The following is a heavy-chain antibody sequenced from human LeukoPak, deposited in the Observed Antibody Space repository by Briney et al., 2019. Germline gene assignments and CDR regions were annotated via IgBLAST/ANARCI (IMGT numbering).Heavy chain of an antibody. J-gene: IGHJ6*04. D-gene: IGHD4-17*01. CDR1: GFTFSSYW. CDR3: AREGPTVTTPMDV. Sequence: SGGSLRLSCAASGFTFSSYWMQWVRQPPGKGLVWVSRIRTDGSEVSYADSVQGRFTISRDNAKNTVYLQMNSLRDDDTAVYYCAREGPTVTTPMDVWGKGTTVTASS. CDR2: IRTDGSEV. V-gene: IGHV3-74*01.